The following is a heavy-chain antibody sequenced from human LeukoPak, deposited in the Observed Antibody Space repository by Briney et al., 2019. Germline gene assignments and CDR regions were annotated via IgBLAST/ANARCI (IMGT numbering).Heavy chain of an antibody. D-gene: IGHD5-24*01. CDR2: IYSGSST. CDR3: ARVEMATMNFDY. J-gene: IGHJ4*02. V-gene: IGHV3-53*01. Sequence: PWGALRLSRAAPGLTLSSNYMGWVRPAPREGLDWVSVIYSGSSTYYADSVKGRFTVSRDKSKNTLYIQMNSLRAEDTAVYYCARVEMATMNFDYWGQGTLVTVSS. CDR1: GLTLSSNY.